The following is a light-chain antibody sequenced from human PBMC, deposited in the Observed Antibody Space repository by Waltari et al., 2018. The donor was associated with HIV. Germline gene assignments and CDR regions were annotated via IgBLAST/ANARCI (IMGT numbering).Light chain of an antibody. V-gene: IGLV2-11*01. CDR2: DVT. CDR1: SSDIGAYNY. Sequence: QSALTQPRSVSGSPGQSVTISCTGTSSDIGAYNYVSWYQQHPGKVPKIIIYDVTDRPSGVPDRYSGLKSGNTASLTISGLQADDEADYYCCSRAGRNPLFGGGTKLTVL. J-gene: IGLJ2*01. CDR3: CSRAGRNPL.